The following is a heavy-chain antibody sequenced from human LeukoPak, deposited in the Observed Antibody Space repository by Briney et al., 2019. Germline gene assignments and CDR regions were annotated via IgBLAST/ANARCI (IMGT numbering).Heavy chain of an antibody. CDR2: IYYSGST. V-gene: IGHV4-39*07. D-gene: IGHD3-3*01. J-gene: IGHJ6*03. CDR3: ARGDYDFWSGVSDYYYMDV. Sequence: SETLTLTCTVSGGSISSSSYYWGWIRQPPGKGLEWIGSIYYSGSTYYNPSLKSRVTISVDTSKNQFSLKLSSVTAADTAVYYCARGDYDFWSGVSDYYYMDVWGKGTTVTVSS. CDR1: GGSISSSSYY.